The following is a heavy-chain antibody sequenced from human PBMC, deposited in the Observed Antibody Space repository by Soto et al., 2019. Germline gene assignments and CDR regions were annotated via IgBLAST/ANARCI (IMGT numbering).Heavy chain of an antibody. Sequence: EVQLVETGGGLIQPGGSLRLSCAASGFTVSSNYMSWVRQAPGKGLEWVSVIYSGGSKYYADSVKGGFTISIDNSKNTRYLQMTSLRAEDTAVYYWASYSYGLYYFDYWGQGTLVTVSS. CDR1: GFTVSSNY. V-gene: IGHV3-53*02. J-gene: IGHJ4*02. CDR3: ASYSYGLYYFDY. D-gene: IGHD5-18*01. CDR2: IYSGGSK.